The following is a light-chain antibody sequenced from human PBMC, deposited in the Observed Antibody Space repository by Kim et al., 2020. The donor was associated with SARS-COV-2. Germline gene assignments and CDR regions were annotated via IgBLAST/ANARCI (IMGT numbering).Light chain of an antibody. V-gene: IGKV3-20*01. CDR3: QQYGSSPPIT. J-gene: IGKJ5*01. CDR2: GAS. CDR1: QSVSSSY. Sequence: PRERATLSCRASQSVSSSYLAWYQQKTGQAPRLLIYGASSRATGIPDRFSGSGSGTDFTLTISRLEPEDFAVYYCQQYGSSPPITFGQGTRLEIK.